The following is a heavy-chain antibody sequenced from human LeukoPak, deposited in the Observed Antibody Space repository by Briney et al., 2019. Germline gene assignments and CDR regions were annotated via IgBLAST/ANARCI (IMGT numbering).Heavy chain of an antibody. CDR2: IWSGGCSK. CDR1: VYTFSRYG. J-gene: IGHJ6*02. CDR3: ARGQPPSYYDMDV. Sequence: GGPLRLFCGPSVYTFSRYGMHWVPQSPGKGLEGVADIWSGGCSKRYADSVKGRFTISRDNSKNTLYLQMNSLRAEDTALYYCARGQPPSYYDMDVWGQGTTVTVSS. V-gene: IGHV3-33*01. D-gene: IGHD6-13*01.